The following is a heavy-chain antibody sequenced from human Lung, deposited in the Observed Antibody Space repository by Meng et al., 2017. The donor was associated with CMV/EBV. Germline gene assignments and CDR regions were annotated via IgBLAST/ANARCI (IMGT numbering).Heavy chain of an antibody. J-gene: IGHJ4*02. D-gene: IGHD3-22*01. CDR3: ARAYYYDSRGYSHYFDY. CDR1: GDSVSNNRAA. CDR2: TYYRSKWYT. V-gene: IGHV6-1*01. Sequence: LRLXCDISGDSVSNNRAAWTWIRQSPSRGLEWLGRTYYRSKWYTDLAVSVKSRITINPDTSKNQFSLQLNSVTPGDTAMYFCARAYYYDSRGYSHYFDYWGQGTLVTVSS.